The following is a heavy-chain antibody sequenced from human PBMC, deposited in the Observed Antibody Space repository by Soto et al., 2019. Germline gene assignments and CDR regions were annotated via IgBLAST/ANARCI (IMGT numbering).Heavy chain of an antibody. Sequence: SETLSLTCTVSGGSINNHYWSWIRQPPGKGLEWIGYIYYTGSTNYNPSLESRVTMSVDTSKNRASLNLTSLTAADTAIYYCARANWYYEYWGQGTLVTVSS. V-gene: IGHV4-59*11. CDR1: GGSINNHY. J-gene: IGHJ4*02. CDR2: IYYTGST. CDR3: ARANWYYEY. D-gene: IGHD7-27*01.